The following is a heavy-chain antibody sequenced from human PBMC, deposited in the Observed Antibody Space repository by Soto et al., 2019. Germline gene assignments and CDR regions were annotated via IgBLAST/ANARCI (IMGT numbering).Heavy chain of an antibody. Sequence: GGSLRLSCAASGFTFSSYAMHWVRQAPGKWLEWVAVISYDGSNKYYADSVKGRFTISRDNSKNTLYLQMNSLRAEDTAVYYCAREIVVVTAIPLGYGMDVWGQGXTVTVYS. CDR3: AREIVVVTAIPLGYGMDV. V-gene: IGHV3-30-3*01. CDR1: GFTFSSYA. J-gene: IGHJ6*02. D-gene: IGHD2-21*02. CDR2: ISYDGSNK.